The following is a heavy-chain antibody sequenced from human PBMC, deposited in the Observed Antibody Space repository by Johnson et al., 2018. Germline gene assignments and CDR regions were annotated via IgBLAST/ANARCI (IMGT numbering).Heavy chain of an antibody. CDR2: IWFDGNNK. CDR3: ATGVHLAHMDF. J-gene: IGHJ6*03. CDR1: GFTFSNYG. V-gene: IGHV3-33*01. Sequence: QVQLVQSGGGVVQPGRTLRLSCAASGFTFSNYGMHWVRQAPGKGLEWVALIWFDGNNKYYGESVIGRFTLSRDNSKNTPDMQMDTLSVEDTVVYYCATGVHLAHMDFWGKVTKVTGSS.